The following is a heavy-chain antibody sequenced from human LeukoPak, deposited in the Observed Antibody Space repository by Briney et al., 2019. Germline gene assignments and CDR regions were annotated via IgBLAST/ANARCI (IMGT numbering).Heavy chain of an antibody. D-gene: IGHD2-15*01. CDR2: ISGSGGST. V-gene: IGHV3-23*01. CDR1: GFTFSNYE. Sequence: PGGSLRLSCAASGFTFSNYEMSWVRQAPGKGLEWVSAISGSGGSTYYADSVKGRFTISRDNSKNTLYLQMNSLRAEDTAVYYCAKAAEYCSGGSCYYYFQHWGQGTLVTVSS. J-gene: IGHJ1*01. CDR3: AKAAEYCSGGSCYYYFQH.